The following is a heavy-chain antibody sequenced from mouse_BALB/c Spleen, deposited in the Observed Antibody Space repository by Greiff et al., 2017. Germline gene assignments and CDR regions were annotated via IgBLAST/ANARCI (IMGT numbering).Heavy chain of an antibody. D-gene: IGHD1-1*01. V-gene: IGHV1-14*01. CDR1: GYTFTSYV. Sequence: EVQLVESGPELVKPGASVKMSCKASGYTFTSYVMHWVKQKPGQGLEWIGYINPYNDGTKYNEKFKGKATLTSDKSSSTAYMELSSLTSEDSAVYYCARVKYYGSSFYFDYWGQGTTLTVSS. J-gene: IGHJ2*01. CDR3: ARVKYYGSSFYFDY. CDR2: INPYNDGT.